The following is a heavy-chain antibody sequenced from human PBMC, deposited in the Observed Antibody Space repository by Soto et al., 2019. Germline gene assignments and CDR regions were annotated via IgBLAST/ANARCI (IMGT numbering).Heavy chain of an antibody. Sequence: QVQLVESGGGVVQPGRSLRLSCAASGFTFSSYAMHWVRQAPGKGLEWVAVISYDGSNKYYADSVKGRFTISRDNSKNTLYLQMNRLRAEDTAVYYCARSRWLRYLDYWGQGTLVTVSS. CDR1: GFTFSSYA. D-gene: IGHD5-12*01. J-gene: IGHJ4*02. V-gene: IGHV3-30-3*01. CDR3: ARSRWLRYLDY. CDR2: ISYDGSNK.